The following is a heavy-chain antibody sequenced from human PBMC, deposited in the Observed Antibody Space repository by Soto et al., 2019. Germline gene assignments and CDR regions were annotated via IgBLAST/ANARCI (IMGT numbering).Heavy chain of an antibody. D-gene: IGHD2-21*02. V-gene: IGHV4-30-4*01. CDR2: IYYSGST. CDR3: ARRVTGHDAFDI. Sequence: SETLSLTCTVSGGSISSGDYYWSWIRQPPGKGLEWIGYIYYSGSTYYNPSLKSRVTISVDTSKNQFSLKLSSVTAADTAVYYCARRVTGHDAFDIWGQGTMVTVS. J-gene: IGHJ3*02. CDR1: GGSISSGDYY.